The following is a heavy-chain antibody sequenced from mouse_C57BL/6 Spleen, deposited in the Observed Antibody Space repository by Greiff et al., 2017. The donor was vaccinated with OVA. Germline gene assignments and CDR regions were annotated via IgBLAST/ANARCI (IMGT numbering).Heavy chain of an antibody. Sequence: VQLQQSGPELVKPGASVKIPCKASGYTFTDYNMDWVKQSHGKSLEWIGDINPNNGGTIYNQKFKGKATLTVDKSSSTAYMELRSLTSEDTAVYYCARGGTTVVKGLAFFDYWGQGTTLTVSS. V-gene: IGHV1-18*01. CDR1: GYTFTDYN. CDR2: INPNNGGT. J-gene: IGHJ2*01. D-gene: IGHD1-1*01. CDR3: ARGGTTVVKGLAFFDY.